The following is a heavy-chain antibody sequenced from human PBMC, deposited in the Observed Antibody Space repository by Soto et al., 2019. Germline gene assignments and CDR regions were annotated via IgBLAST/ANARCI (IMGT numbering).Heavy chain of an antibody. CDR1: GFTFNTYS. D-gene: IGHD4-17*01. CDR2: ICYDGTQK. CDR3: ARAGGATVSGLWHFDS. J-gene: IGHJ4*02. V-gene: IGHV3-33*01. Sequence: QVQLEESGGGVVQPGRSLRLSCEASGFTFNTYSMHWVRQPPGKGLEWLAAICYDGTQKYYADPVKGRFIISRDNYKKTLYLEMNSLRAEDTDVYYWARAGGATVSGLWHFDSWGQGTLVTVSS.